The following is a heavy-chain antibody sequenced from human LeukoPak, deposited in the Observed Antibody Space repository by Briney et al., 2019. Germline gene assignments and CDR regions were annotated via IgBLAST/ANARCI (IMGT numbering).Heavy chain of an antibody. V-gene: IGHV4-39*07. D-gene: IGHD6-13*01. CDR3: ARDQIAAATTRFFDY. CDR1: GDSISSSIYY. CDR2: IYYSGST. J-gene: IGHJ4*02. Sequence: PSETLSLTCTVSGDSISSSIYYWGWIRQPPGKGLEWIGSIYYSGSTYYNPSLKSRVTISVDTSKNQFSLKLSSVTAADTAVYYCARDQIAAATTRFFDYWGQGTLVTVSP.